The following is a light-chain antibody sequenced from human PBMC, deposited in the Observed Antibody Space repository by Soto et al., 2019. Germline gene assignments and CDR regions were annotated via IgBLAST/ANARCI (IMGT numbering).Light chain of an antibody. J-gene: IGKJ1*01. Sequence: EIVMTQSPATLSVSPGERATLSCRASQSISSHLAWYQQKPGQAPRLLINGASTRATGIPARFSGSGSGKEFKLVISSLQSEDFAVYYCQQYHYWWAFGQGTKVEIK. CDR3: QQYHYWWA. V-gene: IGKV3-15*01. CDR1: QSISSH. CDR2: GAS.